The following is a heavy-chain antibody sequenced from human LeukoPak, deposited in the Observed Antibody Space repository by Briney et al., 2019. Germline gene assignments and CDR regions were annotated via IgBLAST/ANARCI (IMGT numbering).Heavy chain of an antibody. D-gene: IGHD6-19*01. CDR1: GFTFSDNY. J-gene: IGHJ3*02. CDR3: ARLSLTVAGREDAFDI. Sequence: GGSLRLSCAASGFTFSDNYMTWIRQAPGKGLEWVSYISRSSSAIYYSDSLKGRFTISRDNAKNSLFLQMNSLRAEDTAVYYCARLSLTVAGREDAFDIWGRGTMVTVSS. V-gene: IGHV3-11*01. CDR2: ISRSSSAI.